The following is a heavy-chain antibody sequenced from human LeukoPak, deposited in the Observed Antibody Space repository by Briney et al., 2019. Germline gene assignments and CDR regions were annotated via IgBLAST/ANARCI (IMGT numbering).Heavy chain of an antibody. Sequence: GASVKVSCKASGYTFTSYGISWVRQAPGQGLEWMGWISTYNGNTKYAQNLQGRVTMTTDTSTSTACMELRTLRSDDTAVYYCARGFPPRRNYDTRGYYSYHFDYWGQGTLVTVSS. CDR2: ISTYNGNT. V-gene: IGHV1-18*01. J-gene: IGHJ4*02. D-gene: IGHD3-22*01. CDR1: GYTFTSYG. CDR3: ARGFPPRRNYDTRGYYSYHFDY.